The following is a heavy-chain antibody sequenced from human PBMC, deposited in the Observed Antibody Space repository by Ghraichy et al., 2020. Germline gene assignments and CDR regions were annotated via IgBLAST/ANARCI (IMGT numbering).Heavy chain of an antibody. CDR2: ISGSSSNT. V-gene: IGHV3-48*04. D-gene: IGHD3-16*01. J-gene: IGHJ4*02. Sequence: GGSLRLSCAASGFAFRRYNINWVRQAPGKGLEWDSYISGSSSNTYYGDSVGGRFTISRDNAKNSLYLQMNSLRAEDTAVYYCARSLGELSLWSFDYWGQGIQVTATS. CDR3: ARSLGELSLWSFDY. CDR1: GFAFRRYN.